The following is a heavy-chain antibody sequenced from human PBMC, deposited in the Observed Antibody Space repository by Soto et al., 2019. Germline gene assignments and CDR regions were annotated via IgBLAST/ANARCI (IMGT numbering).Heavy chain of an antibody. CDR2: ISYDGSNK. J-gene: IGHJ4*02. CDR3: ARDLGIAAAGRGGYFDY. Sequence: QVQLVESGGGVVQPGRSLRLSCAASGFTFSSYAMHWVRQAPGKGLEWVAVISYDGSNKYYADSVKGRFTISRDNSKNTLYLQMNSLRAEDTAVYYCARDLGIAAAGRGGYFDYWGQGTLVTVSS. V-gene: IGHV3-30-3*01. CDR1: GFTFSSYA. D-gene: IGHD6-13*01.